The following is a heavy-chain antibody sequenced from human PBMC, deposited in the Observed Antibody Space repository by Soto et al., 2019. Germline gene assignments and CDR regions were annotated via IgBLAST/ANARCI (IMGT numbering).Heavy chain of an antibody. CDR3: ARAYDILTGYNYYYYMDV. J-gene: IGHJ6*03. CDR2: ISAYNGNT. CDR1: GYTFTSYG. Sequence: ASVKVSCKASGYTFTSYGISWVRQAPGQGLEWMGWISAYNGNTNYAQKLQGRVTMTTDTSTSTAYMELRSLRSDDTAVYYCARAYDILTGYNYYYYMDVWGKGTTVTVSS. D-gene: IGHD3-9*01. V-gene: IGHV1-18*01.